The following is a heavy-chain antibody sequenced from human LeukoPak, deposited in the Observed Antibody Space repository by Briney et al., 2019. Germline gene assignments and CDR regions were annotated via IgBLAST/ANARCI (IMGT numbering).Heavy chain of an antibody. J-gene: IGHJ4*02. D-gene: IGHD3-10*01. CDR2: ISYIGST. V-gene: IGHV4-59*08. Sequence: SETLALTCTVSGDSMNSHYWSWIRQPPGKGLEWIGYISYIGSTNYNPSLKGRVTMSVDRSKNQLSLKLSSVTAADTAVYFCARLLPTIYFGSGSDYWGQGILVTVSS. CDR1: GDSMNSHY. CDR3: ARLLPTIYFGSGSDY.